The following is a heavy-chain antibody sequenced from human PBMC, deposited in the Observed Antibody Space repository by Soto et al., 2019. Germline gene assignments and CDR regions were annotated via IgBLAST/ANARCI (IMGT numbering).Heavy chain of an antibody. V-gene: IGHV3-48*04. CDR2: ISSSGSTI. CDR1: GFTFSTYS. Sequence: GGSLRLSCAASGFTFSTYSMDWVCQAPGKGLEWVSYISSSGSTIYYADSVKGRFTISRDDAKNSLYLQMNSLRAEDTAVYYSARGEAVATMYDYWGQGTLVTVSS. CDR3: ARGEAVATMYDY. J-gene: IGHJ4*02. D-gene: IGHD6-19*01.